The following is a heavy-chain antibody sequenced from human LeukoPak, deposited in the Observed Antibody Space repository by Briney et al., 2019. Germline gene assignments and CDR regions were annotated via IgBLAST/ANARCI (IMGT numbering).Heavy chain of an antibody. J-gene: IGHJ4*02. V-gene: IGHV4-59*01. Sequence: PSETPSLTCTVSGGSISSYYWSWIRQPPGKGLEWIGYVYYSGTTNYNPSLKSRVTISVDTSKNQFSLKLSSVTAADTAVYYCAREGWGYYFDFWGQGTLVTVSS. D-gene: IGHD7-27*01. CDR1: GGSISSYY. CDR3: AREGWGYYFDF. CDR2: VYYSGTT.